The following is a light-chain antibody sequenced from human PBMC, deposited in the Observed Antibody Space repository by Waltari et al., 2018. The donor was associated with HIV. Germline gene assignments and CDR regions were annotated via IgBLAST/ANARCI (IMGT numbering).Light chain of an antibody. V-gene: IGKV3-11*01. Sequence: EIDLTQSPATLSLSPGERVTISCRASQTVSTYLAWYQQHPGQAPRLLIYDSSNRATGIPPRFRGTGSGTDFTLTINSLEPEDFAVYYCQQRSDWPWTFGQGTKVELK. CDR1: QTVSTY. CDR2: DSS. J-gene: IGKJ1*01. CDR3: QQRSDWPWT.